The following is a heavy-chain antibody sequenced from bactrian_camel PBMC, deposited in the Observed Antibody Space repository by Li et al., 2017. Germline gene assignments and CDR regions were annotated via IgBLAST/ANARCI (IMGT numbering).Heavy chain of an antibody. V-gene: IGHV3S40*01. CDR3: ATDEDWSWHY. J-gene: IGHJ4*01. CDR2: SNTRGDT. Sequence: DVQLVESGGGLVQPGDSLRLSCIASGFDFRFYDMNWVRQAPGKGLEWVSISNTRGDTYYPDSVKGRFTISRDNAKNTLYLQMNSLKTEDTAVYYCATDEDWSWHYWGQGTQVTVS. CDR1: GFDFRFYD. D-gene: IGHD7*01.